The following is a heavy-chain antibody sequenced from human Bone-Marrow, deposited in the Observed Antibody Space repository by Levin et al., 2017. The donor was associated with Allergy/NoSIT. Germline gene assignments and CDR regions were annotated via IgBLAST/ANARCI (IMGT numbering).Heavy chain of an antibody. V-gene: IGHV3-20*04. Sequence: SCAASGFTFDDYGAAWVRQAPGKGLEWVSGINWDGISTGYGDSVRGRFTISRDNAKNLLYLHMKNLRAEDTALYYCARTDSAGWYGVFEYWGPGTLVTVSS. D-gene: IGHD6-19*01. CDR3: ARTDSAGWYGVFEY. CDR1: GFTFDDYG. J-gene: IGHJ4*02. CDR2: INWDGIST.